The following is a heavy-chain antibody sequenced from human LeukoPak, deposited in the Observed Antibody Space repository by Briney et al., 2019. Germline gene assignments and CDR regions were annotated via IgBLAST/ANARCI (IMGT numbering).Heavy chain of an antibody. CDR2: IRYDGSNK. CDR1: SLTFSSYG. D-gene: IGHD3-22*01. V-gene: IGHV3-30*02. Sequence: GGCRTLSCAAASLTFSSYGMHWVSQAHGSVLGWVAFIRYDGSNKYYADSVKGRFTISRDNSKNTLYLQMNSLRVEDSAVYYCTKDTVYYDSSGYPPYYFVYWGQRTLVTISS. J-gene: IGHJ4*02. CDR3: TKDTVYYDSSGYPPYYFVY.